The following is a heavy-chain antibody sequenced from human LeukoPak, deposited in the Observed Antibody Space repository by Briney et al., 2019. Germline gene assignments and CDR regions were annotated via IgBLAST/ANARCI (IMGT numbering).Heavy chain of an antibody. V-gene: IGHV4-59*01. CDR2: IYYSGST. CDR3: ARVGYSSGWYGDFDY. D-gene: IGHD6-19*01. Sequence: SETLSLTCTDSGGSISSYYWSWIRQPPGKGLEWIGYIYYSGSTNYNPSLKSRVTISVDTSKNQFSLKLSSVTAADTAVYYCARVGYSSGWYGDFDYWGQGTLVTVSS. CDR1: GGSISSYY. J-gene: IGHJ4*02.